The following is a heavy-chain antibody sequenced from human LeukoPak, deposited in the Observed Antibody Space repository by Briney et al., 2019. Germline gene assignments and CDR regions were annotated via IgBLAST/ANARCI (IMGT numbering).Heavy chain of an antibody. D-gene: IGHD6-19*01. Sequence: GGSLRLSCAASGFTFSSYGMHWVRQAPGKGLEWVAVISYDGSNKYYADSVKGRFTISRDNSKNTLYLQMGSLRAEDMAVYYCARGGLRQWIDYWGQGTLVTVSS. CDR2: ISYDGSNK. V-gene: IGHV3-30*03. CDR3: ARGGLRQWIDY. CDR1: GFTFSSYG. J-gene: IGHJ4*02.